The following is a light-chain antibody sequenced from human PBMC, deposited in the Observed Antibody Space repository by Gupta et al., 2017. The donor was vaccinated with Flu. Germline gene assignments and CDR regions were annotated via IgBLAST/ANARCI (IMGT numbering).Light chain of an antibody. CDR3: QQYYSTQS. V-gene: IGKV4-1*01. J-gene: IGKJ2*03. Sequence: DIVMTQSPDSLAVSLGERATINRKSSQSVLYSSNNKNYLAWYQQKPGQPPKLLIYWASTRESGVPDRFSGSGSGTDFTLTISSLQAEDVAVYYCQQYYSTQSFGQGTKLEIK. CDR2: WAS. CDR1: QSVLYSSNNKNY.